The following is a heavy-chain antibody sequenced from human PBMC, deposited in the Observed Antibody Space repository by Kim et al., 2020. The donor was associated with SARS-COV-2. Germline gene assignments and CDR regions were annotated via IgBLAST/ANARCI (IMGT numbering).Heavy chain of an antibody. CDR3: TRAGIAAAGSLFDY. V-gene: IGHV3-66*01. Sequence: ANSVQGRFTISRDNSKNTLYLQMNSLRAEDTAVYYCTRAGIAAAGSLFDYWGQGTLVTVSS. D-gene: IGHD6-13*01. J-gene: IGHJ4*02.